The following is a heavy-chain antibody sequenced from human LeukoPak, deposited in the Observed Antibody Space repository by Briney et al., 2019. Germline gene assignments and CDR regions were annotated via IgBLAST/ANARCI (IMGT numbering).Heavy chain of an antibody. CDR1: GFTFSSYA. J-gene: IGHJ6*02. Sequence: GGSLRLSCAASGFTFSSYAMSWVRQAPGKGLEWVSAISGSGGSTYYADSVKGRFTISRGNSKNTLYLQMNSLRAEDTAVYYCAKGMNRYYYYGMDVWGQGTTVTVSS. CDR3: AKGMNRYYYYGMDV. CDR2: ISGSGGST. V-gene: IGHV3-23*01.